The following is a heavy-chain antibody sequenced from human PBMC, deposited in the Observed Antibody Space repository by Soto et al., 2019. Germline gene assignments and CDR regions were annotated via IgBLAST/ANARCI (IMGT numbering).Heavy chain of an antibody. V-gene: IGHV3-30-3*01. J-gene: IGHJ5*02. CDR3: ARGLYYDSSGYSGWFEP. D-gene: IGHD3-22*01. Sequence: QVQLVESGGGVVQPGRSLRLSCAASGFTFSSYAMHWVRQAPGKGLEWVAVISYDGSNKYYAASVKGRFTISRDNSKNTLYLQMNSLRAEDTAVYYCARGLYYDSSGYSGWFEPWGQGTLVTVSS. CDR2: ISYDGSNK. CDR1: GFTFSSYA.